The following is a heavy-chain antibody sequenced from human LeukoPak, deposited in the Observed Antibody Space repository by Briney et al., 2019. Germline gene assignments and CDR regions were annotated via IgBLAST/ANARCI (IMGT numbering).Heavy chain of an antibody. CDR1: GFTFSSYE. CDR3: ASDRCTNGVCYTDYFDY. J-gene: IGHJ4*02. Sequence: TPGGSLRLSCAASGFTFSSYEMNWVRQAPGKGLEWVSSISGSSTYIYYADSVKGRFTISRDNAKISLYLQMNSLRAEDTAVYYCASDRCTNGVCYTDYFDYWGRGTLVTVSS. CDR2: ISGSSTYI. V-gene: IGHV3-21*01. D-gene: IGHD2-8*01.